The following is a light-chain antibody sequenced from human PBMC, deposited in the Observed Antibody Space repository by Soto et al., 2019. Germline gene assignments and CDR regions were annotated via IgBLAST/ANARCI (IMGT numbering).Light chain of an antibody. CDR2: GVS. V-gene: IGKV3D-15*01. CDR3: QQYTQSLWT. CDR1: QSVSRN. Sequence: EIVMTQSPATLSVSPGERATLSCRASQSVSRNLAWYQQKPGQAPRLLIYGVSNRATSIPDRFSGSGSGTHFTLTIDRLEPEDFAVYFCQQYTQSLWTFGQGTKVDIK. J-gene: IGKJ1*01.